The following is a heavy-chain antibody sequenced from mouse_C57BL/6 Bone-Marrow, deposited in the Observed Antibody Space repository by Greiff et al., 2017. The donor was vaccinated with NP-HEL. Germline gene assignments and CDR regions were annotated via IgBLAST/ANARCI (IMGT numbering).Heavy chain of an antibody. Sequence: QVQLKQPGAELVKPGASVKLSCKASGYTFTSYWMHWVKQRPGQGLEWIGMIHPNSGSTNYNEKFKSKATLTVDKSSSTAYMQLSSLTSEDSAVYYCARRDLAWFAYWGQGTLVTVSA. V-gene: IGHV1-64*01. CDR3: ARRDLAWFAY. CDR2: IHPNSGST. J-gene: IGHJ3*01. CDR1: GYTFTSYW.